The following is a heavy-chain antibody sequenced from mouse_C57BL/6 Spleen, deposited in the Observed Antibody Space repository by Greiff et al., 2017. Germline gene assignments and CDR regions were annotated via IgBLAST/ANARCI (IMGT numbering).Heavy chain of an antibody. D-gene: IGHD2-2*01. CDR1: GYAFSSSW. CDR3: ARYGDYGSAYYAMDY. J-gene: IGHJ4*01. Sequence: QVQLQQSGPELVKPGASVKISCKASGYAFSSSWMNWVKQRPGKGLEWIGRIYPGDGDTNYNGKFKGKATLTADKSSSTAYMQLSSLTSEDSAVYFCARYGDYGSAYYAMDYWGQGTSVTVSS. CDR2: IYPGDGDT. V-gene: IGHV1-82*01.